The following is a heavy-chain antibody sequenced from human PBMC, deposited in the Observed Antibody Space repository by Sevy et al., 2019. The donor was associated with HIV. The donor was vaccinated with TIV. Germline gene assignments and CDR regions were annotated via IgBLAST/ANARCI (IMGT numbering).Heavy chain of an antibody. D-gene: IGHD2-2*01. J-gene: IGHJ6*02. CDR3: ARDCSSTTCLWGMDV. CDR2: IRYDGNNK. CDR1: GFTFSSYG. V-gene: IGHV3-30*02. Sequence: GGSLRLSCAASGFTFSSYGMHWVRQAPGKGLEWVAFIRYDGNNKYYTGSVKGRFTISRDNSKNTLYLQMNSLRAEDTAVYYCARDCSSTTCLWGMDVWGQGTTVTVSS.